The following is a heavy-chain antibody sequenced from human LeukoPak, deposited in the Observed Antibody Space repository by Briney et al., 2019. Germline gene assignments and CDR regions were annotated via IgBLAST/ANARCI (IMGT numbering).Heavy chain of an antibody. Sequence: PGGSLRLSCAASGFTFSSYSMNWVRQAPGKGLEWVSSISSSSSYIYYADSVKGRFTISRDNAKNSLYLQMNSLRAEDTAVYYCARDGGGFGELYDAFDIWGQGTMVTVSS. D-gene: IGHD3-10*01. CDR2: ISSSSSYI. CDR1: GFTFSSYS. J-gene: IGHJ3*02. CDR3: ARDGGGFGELYDAFDI. V-gene: IGHV3-21*01.